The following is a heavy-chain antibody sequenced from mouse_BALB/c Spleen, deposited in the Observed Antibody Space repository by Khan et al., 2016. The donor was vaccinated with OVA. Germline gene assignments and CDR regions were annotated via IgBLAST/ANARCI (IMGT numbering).Heavy chain of an antibody. V-gene: IGHV1-5*01. D-gene: IGHD2-2*01. J-gene: IGHJ3*01. CDR3: TRFGYLFAY. CDR2: IYPGNSDT. CDR1: GYTFTSYW. Sequence: VQLQQPGTVLARPGTSVKMSCKASGYTFTSYWMHWVKQRPGQGLEWIGAIYPGNSDTNYNQKFKGTAKLTAVTSTSTAYMELSSLSNEDAADYYCTRFGYLFAYWGQGTLVTVSA.